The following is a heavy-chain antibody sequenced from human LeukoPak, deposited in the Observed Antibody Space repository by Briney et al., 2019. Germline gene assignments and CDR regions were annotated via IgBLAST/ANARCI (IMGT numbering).Heavy chain of an antibody. CDR3: ARDLRLITMVRGVNPVDY. CDR1: GYTFTGYY. J-gene: IGHJ4*02. CDR2: INPNSGGT. V-gene: IGHV1-2*02. Sequence: ASVKVSCKASGYTFTGYYMHWVRQAPGQGLEWVGWINPNSGGTNYAQKFQGRVTMTRDTSISTAYMELSRLRSDDTAVYYCARDLRLITMVRGVNPVDYWGQGTLVTVSS. D-gene: IGHD3-10*01.